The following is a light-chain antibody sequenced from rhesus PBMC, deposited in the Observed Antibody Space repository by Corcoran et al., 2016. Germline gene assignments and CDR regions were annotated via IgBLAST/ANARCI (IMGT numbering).Light chain of an antibody. V-gene: IGKV1-46*01. CDR1: QSCSSS. CDR3: QQYYSYPWT. CDR2: SAS. Sequence: DIQMTQSPSSLSASVGDTVTITCRASQSCSSSLAWYQQKPGKAPKLLIYSASSLQSGVPSRFSGRKSGTDFTLTISSLQPEDIASYYCQQYYSYPWTFGQGTKVEIK. J-gene: IGKJ1*01.